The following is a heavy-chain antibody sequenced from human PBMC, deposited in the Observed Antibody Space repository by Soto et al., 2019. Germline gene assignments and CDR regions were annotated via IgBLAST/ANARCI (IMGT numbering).Heavy chain of an antibody. CDR3: ARGSRDY. V-gene: IGHV3-7*03. CDR2: IAEDGTVK. CDR1: GFTFSTYS. J-gene: IGHJ4*02. D-gene: IGHD3-10*01. Sequence: PGGSLRLSCKASGFTFSTYSMTWVRQAPGKGLEWVAAIAEDGTVKYYVDSVKGRFTISRDNAKTSVFLQMNSLRVEDTALYYCARGSRDYWGQGTLVPVYS.